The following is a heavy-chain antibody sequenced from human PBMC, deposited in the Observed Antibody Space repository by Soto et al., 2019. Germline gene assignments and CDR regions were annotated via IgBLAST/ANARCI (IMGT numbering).Heavy chain of an antibody. CDR3: AREGFFYMDV. V-gene: IGHV3-7*01. Sequence: EAQLVESGGGLVQPGGSLRLSCVASGFSISDYHMTWVRQAPGKGLAWVANINKDGSEKHDVDSVMGRFTISRDNAKNSLYLQMNSLRAEDTAVYYCAREGFFYMDVWGKGTTVTVSS. J-gene: IGHJ6*03. CDR2: INKDGSEK. CDR1: GFSISDYH.